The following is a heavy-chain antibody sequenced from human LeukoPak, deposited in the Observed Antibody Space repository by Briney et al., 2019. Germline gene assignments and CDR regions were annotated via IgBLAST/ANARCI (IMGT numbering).Heavy chain of an antibody. V-gene: IGHV1-18*01. Sequence: ASVKVSCTASGYTFTNYDISWVRQAPGQGLEWMGWISAYNDNTNYAQKLQGRVTMTTDTSTSTACMELRSLRSDDTAVYYCAREHSGSYSQPLDYFDYWGQGTLVTVSS. CDR2: ISAYNDNT. CDR3: AREHSGSYSQPLDYFDY. CDR1: GYTFTNYD. J-gene: IGHJ4*02. D-gene: IGHD1-26*01.